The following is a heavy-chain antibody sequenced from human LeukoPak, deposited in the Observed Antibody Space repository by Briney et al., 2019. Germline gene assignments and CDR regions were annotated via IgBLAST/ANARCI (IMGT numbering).Heavy chain of an antibody. J-gene: IGHJ4*02. CDR3: ARAHGATLRWGASVY. CDR2: TNHSGST. Sequence: SETLSLTCAVYGGSFSGYYWSWIRQPPGKGLEWIGETNHSGSTNYNPSLKSRVTISVDTSKNRFSLKLSSATAADPAVYYCARAHGATLRWGASVYWGQGTLVTVSS. V-gene: IGHV4-34*01. CDR1: GGSFSGYY. D-gene: IGHD1-26*01.